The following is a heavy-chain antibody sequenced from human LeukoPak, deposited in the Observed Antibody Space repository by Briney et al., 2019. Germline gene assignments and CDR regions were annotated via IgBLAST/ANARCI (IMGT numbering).Heavy chain of an antibody. D-gene: IGHD1-20*01. J-gene: IGHJ5*02. CDR2: VNPNSGGT. V-gene: IGHV1-2*02. CDR3: ARASLVTGTPNWFDP. CDR1: GYTFTDYY. Sequence: ASVKVSCKASGYTFTDYYMHWVRQAPGQGLEWMGWVNPNSGGTNYAQKFQGRVTMTRDTSISTVYMELTGLYSDDTAVYYCARASLVTGTPNWFDPWGQGTLVTVSS.